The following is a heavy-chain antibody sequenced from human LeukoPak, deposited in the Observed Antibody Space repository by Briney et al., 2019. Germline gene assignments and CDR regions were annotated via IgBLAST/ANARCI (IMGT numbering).Heavy chain of an antibody. D-gene: IGHD3-22*01. CDR1: GYSISSGYY. V-gene: IGHV4-38-2*01. CDR3: ARRRLGYDSSGYPSQYFDY. Sequence: PSETLSLTCAVSGYSISSGYYWGWIRQPPGKGLEWIGSIYHSGSTYYNPSLKSRVTISVDTSKNQFSLKLSSVTAADTAVYYCARRRLGYDSSGYPSQYFDYWGQGTLVTVSS. J-gene: IGHJ4*02. CDR2: IYHSGST.